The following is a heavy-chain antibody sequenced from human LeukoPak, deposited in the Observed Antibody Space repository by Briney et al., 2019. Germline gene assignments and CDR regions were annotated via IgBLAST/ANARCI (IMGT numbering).Heavy chain of an antibody. V-gene: IGHV3-30*02. J-gene: IGHJ4*02. Sequence: GGCLRLSCAASGFTFSSYGMHWVRHAPGKGLGWVAFIRFDGSNKYYADSVKGRFTISRDNSKNTLYLQMNSLRAEDTPVYYCAKVDWAKHFDYCGPGNPLTASS. CDR2: IRFDGSNK. D-gene: IGHD3/OR15-3a*01. CDR3: AKVDWAKHFDY. CDR1: GFTFSSYG.